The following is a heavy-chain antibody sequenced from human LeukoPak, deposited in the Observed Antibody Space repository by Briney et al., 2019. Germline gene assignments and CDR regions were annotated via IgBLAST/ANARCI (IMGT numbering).Heavy chain of an antibody. Sequence: GGSLRLSCSASGFTFTTYGMNWVRQAPGKGLEWVSGIGGSGTRTYYADSVKGRFTISRDNSKNTLYLQMNSLRAEDTAVYYCAKDMWFGELLSATFDYWGQGTLVTVSS. J-gene: IGHJ4*02. CDR1: GFTFTTYG. D-gene: IGHD3-10*01. V-gene: IGHV3-23*01. CDR3: AKDMWFGELLSATFDY. CDR2: IGGSGTRT.